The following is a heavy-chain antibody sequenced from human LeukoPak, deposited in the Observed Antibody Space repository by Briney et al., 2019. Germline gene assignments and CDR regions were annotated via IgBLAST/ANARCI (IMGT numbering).Heavy chain of an antibody. D-gene: IGHD2-2*01. J-gene: IGHJ4*02. V-gene: IGHV1-2*06. CDR1: GYTFTGYY. CDR2: INPNSGGT. CDR3: ASEYCSSTNCYDWYFDY. Sequence: GASVKVSCKASGYTFTGYYMHWVRQAPGQGLEWMGRINPNSGGTNYAQKFQGRVTMTRDTSISTAYMELSRLRSDDTAVYYCASEYCSSTNCYDWYFDYWGQGTLVTVSS.